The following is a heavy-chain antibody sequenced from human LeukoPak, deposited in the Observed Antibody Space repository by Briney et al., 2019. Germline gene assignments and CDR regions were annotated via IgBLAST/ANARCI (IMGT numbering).Heavy chain of an antibody. CDR1: GFTFSSYG. J-gene: IGHJ4*02. CDR2: IWYDGSNK. CDR3: ARDLGHTSGLDY. Sequence: TGGSLRLSCAASGFTFSSYGMHCVRQAPGKGLEWVAVIWYDGSNKYYADSVKGRFTISRDNSKNTLYLQMNSLGAEDTAVYYCARDLGHTSGLDYWGQGTLVTVSS. D-gene: IGHD3-10*01. V-gene: IGHV3-33*01.